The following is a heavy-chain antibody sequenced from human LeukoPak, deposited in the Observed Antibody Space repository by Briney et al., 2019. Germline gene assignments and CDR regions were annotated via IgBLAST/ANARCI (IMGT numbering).Heavy chain of an antibody. V-gene: IGHV3-23*01. Sequence: GGSLRLSCAASGFTFSSYGMSWVRQAPGKGLEWVSSISGSGGRTYYADSVKGRFTISRDNSKNTLYLQMNSLRAEDTAVYYCAKKRLDSSSYIDYWGQGTLVTVSS. CDR2: ISGSGGRT. D-gene: IGHD6-13*01. CDR3: AKKRLDSSSYIDY. CDR1: GFTFSSYG. J-gene: IGHJ4*02.